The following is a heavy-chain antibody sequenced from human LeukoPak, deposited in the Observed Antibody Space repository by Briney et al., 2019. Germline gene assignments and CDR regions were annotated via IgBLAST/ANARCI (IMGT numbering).Heavy chain of an antibody. Sequence: GGSLRLPCTASGFTFSSCAMIWVRQSRGKGLEWVSAISGSGYSRYYADSVKGRFTISRDNSKNTLYLQMNSLRAEDTAVYYCAKESSSWALNWFDPWGQGTLVTVSS. D-gene: IGHD6-13*01. V-gene: IGHV3-23*01. J-gene: IGHJ5*02. CDR3: AKESSSWALNWFDP. CDR2: ISGSGYSR. CDR1: GFTFSSCA.